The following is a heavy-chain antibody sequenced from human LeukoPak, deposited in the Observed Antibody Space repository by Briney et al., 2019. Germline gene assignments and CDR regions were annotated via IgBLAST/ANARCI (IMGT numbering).Heavy chain of an antibody. J-gene: IGHJ6*02. Sequence: PGRSLRLSCAASGFTFDDYAMHWVRQAPGKGLEWVSGISWNSGSIGYADSVKGRFTISRDNAKNSLYLQMSSLRAEDTALYYCARTVSRYYGMDVWGQGTTVTVSS. V-gene: IGHV3-9*01. CDR1: GFTFDDYA. CDR2: ISWNSGSI. CDR3: ARTVSRYYGMDV. D-gene: IGHD1-1*01.